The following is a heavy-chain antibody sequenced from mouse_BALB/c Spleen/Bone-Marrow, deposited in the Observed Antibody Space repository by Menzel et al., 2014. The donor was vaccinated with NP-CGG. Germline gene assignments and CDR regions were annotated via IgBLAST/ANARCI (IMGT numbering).Heavy chain of an antibody. CDR1: GYTFTSYW. J-gene: IGHJ2*01. V-gene: IGHV1S81*02. CDR3: ARRYYGSSYLLDY. Sequence: QVQLQQSGAELVKPGASEKLSCKASGYTFTSYWMHWVKQRPGQGLDWIGEINPSNGLTNYNEKFRSKATLTVDKSSSTAYMQLSSLTSEDSAVYYCARRYYGSSYLLDYWGQGTTLTVSS. CDR2: INPSNGLT. D-gene: IGHD1-1*01.